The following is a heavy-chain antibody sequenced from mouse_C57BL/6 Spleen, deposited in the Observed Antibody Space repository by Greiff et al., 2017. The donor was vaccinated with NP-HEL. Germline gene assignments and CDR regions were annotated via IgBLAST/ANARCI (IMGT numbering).Heavy chain of an antibody. CDR3: ARHGEFPAWFAY. CDR2: ISGGGGNT. V-gene: IGHV5-9*01. Sequence: EVQGVESGGGLVKPGGSLKLSCAASGFTFSSYTMSWVRQTPEKRLEWVATISGGGGNTYYPDSVKGRFTISRDNAKNTLYLQMSSLRSEETALYYCARHGEFPAWFAYWGQGTLVTVSA. CDR1: GFTFSSYT. J-gene: IGHJ3*01.